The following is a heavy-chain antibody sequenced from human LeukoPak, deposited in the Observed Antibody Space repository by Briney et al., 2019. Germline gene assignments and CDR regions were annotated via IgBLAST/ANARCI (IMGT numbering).Heavy chain of an antibody. D-gene: IGHD3-10*01. J-gene: IGHJ5*01. CDR3: AKDRAGLLWFGEMSSWFDS. Sequence: GGSLRLSCAASGFTFSSYAMSWVRQAPGKGLEWVSAISGSGGSTYYADSVKGRFTISRDNSKNTLYLQMNSLRAEDTAVYYCAKDRAGLLWFGEMSSWFDSWGQGTLVTVSS. CDR2: ISGSGGST. CDR1: GFTFSSYA. V-gene: IGHV3-23*01.